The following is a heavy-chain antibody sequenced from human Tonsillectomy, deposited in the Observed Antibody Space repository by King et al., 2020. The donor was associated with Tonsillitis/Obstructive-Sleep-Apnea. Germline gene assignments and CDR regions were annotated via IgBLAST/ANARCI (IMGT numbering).Heavy chain of an antibody. J-gene: IGHJ5*02. D-gene: IGHD3-9*01. CDR2: INHSGST. CDR1: GGSFSGYY. V-gene: IGHV4-34*01. CDR3: AGRKYFVLLPPSSNWFEP. Sequence: VQLQQWGAGLLKPSETLCLTCAVYGGSFSGYYWSWIRQPPGKGLEWIGEINHSGSTKYNPYLKSRVTISVDTSKNQFSLKLSSVTAADKAVYYCAGRKYFVLLPPSSNWFEPWGQGTLVTVSS.